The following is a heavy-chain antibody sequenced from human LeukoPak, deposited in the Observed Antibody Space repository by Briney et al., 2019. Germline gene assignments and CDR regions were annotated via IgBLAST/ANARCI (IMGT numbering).Heavy chain of an antibody. CDR2: IYYSGIT. J-gene: IGHJ4*02. CDR3: ARASGAFDY. Sequence: TSETLSLTCTVSGGSISSSYWSWIRQPPGKGLECIGFIYYSGITNYNPSLKSRGTILLDTSKNQFSLKLNSVTAADTAVYYCARASGAFDYWGQGALVTVSS. V-gene: IGHV4-59*01. CDR1: GGSISSSY.